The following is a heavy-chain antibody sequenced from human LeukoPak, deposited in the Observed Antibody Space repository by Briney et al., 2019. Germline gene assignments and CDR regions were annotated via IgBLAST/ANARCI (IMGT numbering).Heavy chain of an antibody. CDR2: INLSGGTT. J-gene: IGHJ4*02. D-gene: IGHD1-1*01. Sequence: ASVKVSCKASGYTFTSYPMHWVRQAPGQGLEWMGIINLSGGTTSYAQKFQGRVTMTRDTSTSTVYMELSSLRSEDTAVYYCARDAPGIRPWGQGTLVTVSS. CDR3: ARDAPGIRP. CDR1: GYTFTSYP. V-gene: IGHV1-46*01.